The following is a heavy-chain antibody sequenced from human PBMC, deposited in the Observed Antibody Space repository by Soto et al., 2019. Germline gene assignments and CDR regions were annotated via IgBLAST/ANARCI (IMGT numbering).Heavy chain of an antibody. D-gene: IGHD3-9*01. V-gene: IGHV4-59*08. J-gene: IGHJ4*02. CDR1: GGSIGTYY. CDR3: ARHPGYYDILTGYTTYYFDY. CDR2: IYYRGNT. Sequence: ASETLSLTCTVSGGSIGTYYWSWIRQPPGKGLEWIGYIYYRGNTDYNPSLKSRVTISLDTPKNQFSLKLSSVTAADTAVYYCARHPGYYDILTGYTTYYFDYWGQGILVTV.